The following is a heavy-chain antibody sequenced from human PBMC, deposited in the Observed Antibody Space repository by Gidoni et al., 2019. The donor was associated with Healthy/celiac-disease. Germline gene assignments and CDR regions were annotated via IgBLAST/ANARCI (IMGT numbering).Heavy chain of an antibody. CDR2: LDPSDSYP. J-gene: IGHJ3*02. V-gene: IGHV5-10-1*03. CDR1: GYSFTSYW. Sequence: EVQLVQSGAEVKKPGESLRISCKGSGYSFTSYWISWVRQMPGKGREGMGRLDPSDSYPNYTPSFKGNFTISADKSISTASLQGSSLKASDTAMYYGARHGGRGGYFGDAFNIWGQGKRVTVSS. CDR3: ARHGGRGGYFGDAFNI. D-gene: IGHD1-26*01.